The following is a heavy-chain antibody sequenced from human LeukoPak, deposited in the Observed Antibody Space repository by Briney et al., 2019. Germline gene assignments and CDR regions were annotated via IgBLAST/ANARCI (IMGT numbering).Heavy chain of an antibody. CDR3: ARGRVAYGSGSYLYD. Sequence: ASVKVSCKASGYTFTDYDINWVRQATGQGLEWMGWMNTEKGNTGYAQKLQGRGAMTRDTSTTTAYLELTNLTPEDTAIYYCARGRVAYGSGSYLYDWGQGTLLTVSS. V-gene: IGHV1-8*02. D-gene: IGHD3-10*01. CDR1: GYTFTDYD. CDR2: MNTEKGNT. J-gene: IGHJ4*02.